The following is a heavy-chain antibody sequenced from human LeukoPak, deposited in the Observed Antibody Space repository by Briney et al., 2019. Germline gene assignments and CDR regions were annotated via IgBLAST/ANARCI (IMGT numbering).Heavy chain of an antibody. CDR2: IYYSGST. CDR1: GGSISSYY. Sequence: TPSETLSLTCTVSGGSISSYYWSWIRQPPGKGLEWIGYIYYSGSTNYNPSLKSRVTISVDTSKNQFSLRLSSVTATDTAVYYCARQVATKGEWAFDIWGQGTMVIASS. J-gene: IGHJ3*02. D-gene: IGHD5-12*01. CDR3: ARQVATKGEWAFDI. V-gene: IGHV4-59*08.